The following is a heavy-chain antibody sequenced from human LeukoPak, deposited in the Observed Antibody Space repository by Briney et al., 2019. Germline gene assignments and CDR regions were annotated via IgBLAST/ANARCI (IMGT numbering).Heavy chain of an antibody. V-gene: IGHV3-49*03. CDR2: IRSKIYGGTP. J-gene: IGHJ4*02. CDR1: GFNFGDYG. CDR3: TRDQTPYY. Sequence: GSLRLSCTVSGFNFGDYGLSWFRQAPGKGLEWVGFIRSKIYGGTPEYAASVKGRFTISRDDSKGVAYLQMNSLTTEDTAVYYCTRDQTPYYWGQGTLVTVSS.